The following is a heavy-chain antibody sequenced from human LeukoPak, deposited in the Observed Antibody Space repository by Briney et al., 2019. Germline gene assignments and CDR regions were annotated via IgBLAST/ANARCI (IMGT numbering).Heavy chain of an antibody. J-gene: IGHJ5*02. V-gene: IGHV3-7*01. CDR3: ARDPYYYGSGSYYNRVRSNWFDP. CDR1: GFTFSGYW. D-gene: IGHD3-10*01. Sequence: PGGSLRLSCAASGFTFSGYWMSWVRQAPGKGLEWVANIKQDGSEKYYVDSVKGRFTISRDNAKNSLYLQMNSLRAEDTAVYYCARDPYYYGSGSYYNRVRSNWFDPWGQGTLATVSS. CDR2: IKQDGSEK.